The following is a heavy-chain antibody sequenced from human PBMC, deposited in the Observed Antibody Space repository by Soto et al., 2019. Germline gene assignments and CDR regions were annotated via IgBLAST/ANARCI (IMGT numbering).Heavy chain of an antibody. CDR3: TTDLEGRTAPDGCR. V-gene: IGHV3-15*07. D-gene: IGHD1-1*01. J-gene: IGHJ4*02. CDR1: GFTFTKAW. Sequence: EVQLVESGGGFVKPGGSLRLSCAASGFTFTKAWMNWVRQVPGQGLEWVGRIKSKTDGGTIDYAAPVKGRFTISRDDAENTMYLQMNSLKSEDTGVYSCTTDLEGRTAPDGCRWGQGTLVTVSS. CDR2: IKSKTDGGTI.